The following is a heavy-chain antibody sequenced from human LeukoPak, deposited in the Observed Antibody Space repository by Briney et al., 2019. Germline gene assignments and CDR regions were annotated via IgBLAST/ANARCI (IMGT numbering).Heavy chain of an antibody. CDR1: GYTFTGYY. D-gene: IGHD5-18*01. CDR3: ARSRMDTAMVANDAFDL. J-gene: IGHJ3*01. Sequence: ASVKVSCKASGYTFTGYYMHWVRQAPGQGLEWMGRINPNSGGTNYAQKFQGRVTMTRDTSISTAYMELSRLRPDDTAVYYCARSRMDTAMVANDAFDLGSQGTMVTVSS. CDR2: INPNSGGT. V-gene: IGHV1-2*06.